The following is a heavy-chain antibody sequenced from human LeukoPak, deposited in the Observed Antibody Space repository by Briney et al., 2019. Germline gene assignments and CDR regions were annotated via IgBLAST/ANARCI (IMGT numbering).Heavy chain of an antibody. CDR1: GGTFLNYA. CDR2: IIPILGIA. CDR3: ARASQDYYGSGSYYRGVDAFDI. V-gene: IGHV1-69*04. Sequence: ASVKVSCKTSGGTFLNYAISWVRQAPGQGLEWMGRIIPILGIANYAQKFQARVTLTADKSTSTAYMELSSLRSDDTAVYYCARASQDYYGSGSYYRGVDAFDIWGQGTMVTVSS. D-gene: IGHD3-10*01. J-gene: IGHJ3*02.